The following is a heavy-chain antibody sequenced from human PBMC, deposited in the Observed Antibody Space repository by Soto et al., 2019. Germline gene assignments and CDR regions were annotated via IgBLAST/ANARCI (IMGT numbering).Heavy chain of an antibody. J-gene: IGHJ4*02. Sequence: EVQLLESGGGLVQPGGSLRLSCAASGFTFSSYGITWVRQAPGKGLEWVSGVTGSTGTTHYADSVKGRFTSSRDNSKNTVYLQMNSLRAEDKAVYYCAKWSGFGDLWGQGTLVTVSS. CDR1: GFTFSSYG. D-gene: IGHD3-10*01. V-gene: IGHV3-23*01. CDR2: VTGSTGTT. CDR3: AKWSGFGDL.